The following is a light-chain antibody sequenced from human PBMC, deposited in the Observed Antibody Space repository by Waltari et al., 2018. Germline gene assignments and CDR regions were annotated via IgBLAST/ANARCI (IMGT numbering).Light chain of an antibody. J-gene: IGLJ3*02. Sequence: QSALTQPASVSGSPGQSISISCIGTSSDIGTFNLVSWYLQYPGTSPKLLIYDVSQRPNEVSNRFSGSKSGNTASLTFSGLQAEDEAIHYCCSYAGSRTWVFGGGAKLTVL. V-gene: IGLV2-23*02. CDR1: SSDIGTFNL. CDR2: DVS. CDR3: CSYAGSRTWV.